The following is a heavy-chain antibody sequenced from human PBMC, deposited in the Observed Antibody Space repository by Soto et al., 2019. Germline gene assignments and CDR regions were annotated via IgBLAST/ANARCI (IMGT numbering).Heavy chain of an antibody. V-gene: IGHV1-3*01. CDR1: GYTFTSYA. J-gene: IGHJ4*02. CDR2: INGGNGNT. CDR3: ARDTSRGEYDY. Sequence: ASVKVSCKASGYTFTSYAMHWMRQAPGQRLQWMGWINGGNGNTKYSQKFQGRVTITRDTSTSTAYLDLRSLRSDDTAVYFCARDTSRGEYDYWGQGTLVTVSS. D-gene: IGHD3-10*01.